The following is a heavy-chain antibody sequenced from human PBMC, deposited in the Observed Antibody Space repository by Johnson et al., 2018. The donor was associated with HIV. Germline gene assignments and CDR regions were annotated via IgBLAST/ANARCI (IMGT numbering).Heavy chain of an antibody. CDR2: IASLGDNS. CDR1: GFTFSRHP. D-gene: IGHD2/OR15-2a*01. J-gene: IGHJ3*02. CDR3: ARDREYGLAWGWAFDI. V-gene: IGHV3-64*04. Sequence: QVQLVESGGGLVQPGESLRLSCTPSGFTFSRHPMHWVRQAPGRGLEHVATIASLGDNSYYADSVNGRFTISRDNFKNMLYLQMNSLRAEDTAVYYCARDREYGLAWGWAFDIWGQGTMVTVSS.